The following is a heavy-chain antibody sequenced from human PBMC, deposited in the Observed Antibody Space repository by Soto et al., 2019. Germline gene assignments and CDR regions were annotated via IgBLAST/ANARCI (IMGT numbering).Heavy chain of an antibody. J-gene: IGHJ3*02. Sequence: GGSLRLSCAASGFTFSSYSMNWVRQAPGKGLEWVSSISSSSSYIYYADSVKGRFTISRDNAKNSLYLQMNSLRAGDRAVYYCASQGRSTGDLRAFDIWGQGTMVTVSS. V-gene: IGHV3-21*01. CDR2: ISSSSSYI. D-gene: IGHD7-27*01. CDR1: GFTFSSYS. CDR3: ASQGRSTGDLRAFDI.